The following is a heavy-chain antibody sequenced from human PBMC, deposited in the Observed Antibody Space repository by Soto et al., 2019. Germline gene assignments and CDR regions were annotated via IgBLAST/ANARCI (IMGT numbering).Heavy chain of an antibody. Sequence: QVQLVQSGAEVKKPGASVKVSCKASGYIFTNFGISWVRQAPGQGLEWMGWISTYNGDTKYAQKLQARVTMTTDTSTSTPYMELRSLISDDTAMYYCARADGTGWYGSWGQGTLVTVSS. CDR3: ARADGTGWYGS. V-gene: IGHV1-18*04. CDR1: GYIFTNFG. D-gene: IGHD6-19*01. J-gene: IGHJ5*02. CDR2: ISTYNGDT.